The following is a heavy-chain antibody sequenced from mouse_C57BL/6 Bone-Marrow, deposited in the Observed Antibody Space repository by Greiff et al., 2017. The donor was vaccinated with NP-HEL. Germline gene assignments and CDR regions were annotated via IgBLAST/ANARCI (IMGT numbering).Heavy chain of an antibody. CDR1: GFTFSDYG. D-gene: IGHD2-4*01. CDR3: SRNGHYDYDGYYFGY. Sequence: EVKLVESGGGLVKPGGSLKLSCAASGFTFSDYGMHWVRQAPEKGLEWVAYISSGCSTIYYAATVKGRFTITRDNAKHTLFLQMTSLRSDDTAMYYYSRNGHYDYDGYYFGYWGQGTTLTVSS. CDR2: ISSGCSTI. J-gene: IGHJ2*01. V-gene: IGHV5-17*01.